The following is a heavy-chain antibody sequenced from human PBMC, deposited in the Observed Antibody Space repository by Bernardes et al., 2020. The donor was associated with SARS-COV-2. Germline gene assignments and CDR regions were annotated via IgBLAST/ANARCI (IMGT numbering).Heavy chain of an antibody. CDR2: FDPADGET. CDR1: GYTLTEVS. V-gene: IGHV1-24*01. J-gene: IGHJ5*02. CDR3: ATGPPYCGADCSYGFDP. Sequence: ASVKVSCKVSGYTLTEVSMRWVRQAPGKGLEWRGGFDPADGETIHAQQFQGRVTMTEDTSTDTAYMELSSLRSEDTAVYYCATGPPYCGADCSYGFDPWGQGTLVTVSS. D-gene: IGHD2-21*02.